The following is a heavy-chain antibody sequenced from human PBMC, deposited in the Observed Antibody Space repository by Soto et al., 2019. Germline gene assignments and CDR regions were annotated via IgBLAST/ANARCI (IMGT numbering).Heavy chain of an antibody. CDR1: GFTFSSYA. Sequence: QVQLVESGGGVVQPGRSLRLSCAASGFTFSSYAMHWVRQAPGKGLEWVAVISYDGSNKYYADSVKGRFTISRDKTKNTLYLQMNSLGAEDTAVYYCWRSYGDDYYFDYWGQGTLVTVSS. V-gene: IGHV3-30-3*01. D-gene: IGHD4-17*01. CDR3: WRSYGDDYYFDY. J-gene: IGHJ4*02. CDR2: ISYDGSNK.